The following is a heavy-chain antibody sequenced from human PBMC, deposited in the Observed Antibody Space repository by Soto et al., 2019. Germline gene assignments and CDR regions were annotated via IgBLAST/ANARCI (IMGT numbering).Heavy chain of an antibody. CDR2: INHSGST. J-gene: IGHJ6*02. CDR1: GGSFSGYY. CDR3: AADYGDYLYGMDV. D-gene: IGHD4-17*01. V-gene: IGHV4-34*01. Sequence: PSETLSLTCAVYGGSFSGYYSSWLRLPPGKRLKCIGEINHSGSTNYSPSLKSRVTISVDTSKNQFSLKLSSVTAADTDVYYCAADYGDYLYGMDVWGQGTTVTVSS.